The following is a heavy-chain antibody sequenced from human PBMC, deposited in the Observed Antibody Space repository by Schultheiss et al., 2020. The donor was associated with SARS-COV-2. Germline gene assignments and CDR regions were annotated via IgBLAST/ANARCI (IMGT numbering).Heavy chain of an antibody. CDR1: GGSISSYY. Sequence: SETLSLTCTVSGGSISSYYWSWIRQPAGKGLEWIGRIYTSGSTYYNPSLKSRVTISVDTSKNQFSLKLSSVAAADTAVYYCARMGRTYYDFWSGYYLIDYWGQGTLVTVSS. V-gene: IGHV4-4*07. CDR3: ARMGRTYYDFWSGYYLIDY. J-gene: IGHJ4*02. D-gene: IGHD3-3*01. CDR2: IYTSGST.